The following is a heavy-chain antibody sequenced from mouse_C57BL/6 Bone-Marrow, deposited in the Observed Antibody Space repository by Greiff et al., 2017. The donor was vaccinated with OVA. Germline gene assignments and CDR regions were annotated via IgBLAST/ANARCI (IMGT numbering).Heavy chain of an antibody. CDR1: GYTFTSYT. CDR2: INPSSGYT. J-gene: IGHJ4*01. D-gene: IGHD1-1*01. CDR3: ARITTVVDAMDD. Sequence: VKLQESGAELARPGASVKLSCKASGYTFTSYTMHWVKQRPGQGLEWIGYINPSSGYTKYNQKFKDKATLTADKSSSTAYMQLSSLTSEDSAVYYCARITTVVDAMDDWGKGTTVTVSA. V-gene: IGHV1-4*01.